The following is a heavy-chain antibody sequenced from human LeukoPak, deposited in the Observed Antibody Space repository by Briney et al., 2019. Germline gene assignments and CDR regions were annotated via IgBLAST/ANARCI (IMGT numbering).Heavy chain of an antibody. D-gene: IGHD3-22*01. Sequence: GASVKVSCKASGYTFTGYYMHWVRQAPGQGLEWMGWINPNSGGTNYAQKFQGRVTMTRDTSISTAYMELRRLRSDDTAVYYCASFLGGYDSSGIFDYWGQGTLVTVSS. CDR2: INPNSGGT. J-gene: IGHJ4*02. CDR1: GYTFTGYY. CDR3: ASFLGGYDSSGIFDY. V-gene: IGHV1-2*02.